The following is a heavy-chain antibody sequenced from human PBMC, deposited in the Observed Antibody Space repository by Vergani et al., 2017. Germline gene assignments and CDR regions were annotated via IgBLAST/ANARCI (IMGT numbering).Heavy chain of an antibody. J-gene: IGHJ6*02. CDR2: MNPNSGNT. D-gene: IGHD2-15*01. V-gene: IGHV1-8*03. CDR3: ARLFGYCSGGSCYYNYYYYYGMDV. Sequence: QVQLVQSGAEVKKPGASVKVSCKASGYTFTSYDINWVRQATGQGLEWMGWMNPNSGNTGYAQKFQGRDTITRNTSISTAYMELSSLRSEDTAVYYCARLFGYCSGGSCYYNYYYYYGMDVWGQGTTVTVSS. CDR1: GYTFTSYD.